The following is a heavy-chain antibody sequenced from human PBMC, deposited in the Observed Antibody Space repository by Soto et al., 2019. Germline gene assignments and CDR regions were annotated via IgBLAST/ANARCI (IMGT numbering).Heavy chain of an antibody. CDR1: GYRFSGYY. D-gene: IGHD3-22*01. V-gene: IGHV1-2*02. J-gene: IGHJ4*02. Sequence: QVPLIQSGAEVKKPGASVNVSCKTSGYRFSGYYLHWVRQAPGQGLAWMGWINANTGGTDYAQKSQGQVSLTRDTSHGTVYMRLGSLTFDVAAIYYCATGVVPDDYDRSGYAGREGPFDNWGQGTLVTVSS. CDR3: ATGVVPDDYDRSGYAGREGPFDN. CDR2: INANTGGT.